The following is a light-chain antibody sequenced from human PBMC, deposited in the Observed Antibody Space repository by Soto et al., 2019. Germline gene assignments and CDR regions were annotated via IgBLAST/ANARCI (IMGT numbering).Light chain of an antibody. CDR3: QHYDSSPPYT. CDR1: RSFASSY. J-gene: IGKJ2*01. CDR2: AAS. Sequence: EIVLTQSPVTLSLSPGERATLSCRASRSFASSYLGWYQQKPGQAPRLLIYAASTRATGIPDRFSGSGSATDFTLIITRLEPEDFAVYYCQHYDSSPPYTFGQGTKVDIK. V-gene: IGKV3-20*01.